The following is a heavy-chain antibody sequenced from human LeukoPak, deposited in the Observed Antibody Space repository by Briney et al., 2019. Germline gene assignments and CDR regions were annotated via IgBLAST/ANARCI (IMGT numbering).Heavy chain of an antibody. CDR3: AELGITMIGGV. V-gene: IGHV3-48*04. J-gene: IGHJ6*04. CDR2: ISSSGSTI. D-gene: IGHD3-10*02. CDR1: GFTFSSYW. Sequence: GGSLRLSCAASGFTFSSYWMSWVRQAPGKGLEWVSYISSSGSTIYYADSVKGRFTISRDNAKNSLYLQMNSLRAEDTAVYYCAELGITMIGGVWGKGATVAISS.